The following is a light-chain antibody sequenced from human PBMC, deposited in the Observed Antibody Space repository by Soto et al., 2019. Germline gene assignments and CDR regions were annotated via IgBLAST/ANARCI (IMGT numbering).Light chain of an antibody. CDR3: QQYNNYPLT. CDR2: GAS. V-gene: IGKV1D-16*01. J-gene: IGKJ4*01. Sequence: DIQMTQSPSSLTASVGDRVTITCRASHDISTWLAWHQQKPGKTPKCLIFGASKLQSGVPSRFNGSGAGAQFTLTISGLQPEDSATYFCQQYNNYPLTFGGGTKVEI. CDR1: HDISTW.